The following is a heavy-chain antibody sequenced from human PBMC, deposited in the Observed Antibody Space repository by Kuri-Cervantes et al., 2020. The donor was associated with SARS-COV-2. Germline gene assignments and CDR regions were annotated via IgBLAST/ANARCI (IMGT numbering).Heavy chain of an antibody. D-gene: IGHD2-15*01. CDR3: ARDYCRGGSCHNWCDP. V-gene: IGHV4-59*01. J-gene: IGHJ5*02. CDR2: IYYRGST. Sequence: ETLSLTCTVSGGSISSYYWSWIRQPPGKGLEWMGYIYYRGSTNYNPSLKSRVTISVDTYKNQFSLKLSSVTAADTAVYYCARDYCRGGSCHNWCDPWGQGTLVTVSS. CDR1: GGSISSYY.